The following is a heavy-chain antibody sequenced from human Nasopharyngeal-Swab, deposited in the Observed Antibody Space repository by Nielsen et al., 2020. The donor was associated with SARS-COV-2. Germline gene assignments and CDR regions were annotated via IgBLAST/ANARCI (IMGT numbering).Heavy chain of an antibody. CDR1: GFTFSSYS. Sequence: GESLKISCAASGFTFSSYSMNWVRQAPGKGLEWVSYISSSSSTIYYADSVKGRFTISRDNAKNSLYLQMNSLRAEDTAVYYCARDTYHVGSGYRYLDSWGQGTLVTVSS. CDR2: ISSSSSTI. V-gene: IGHV3-48*04. CDR3: ARDTYHVGSGYRYLDS. J-gene: IGHJ4*02. D-gene: IGHD3-3*01.